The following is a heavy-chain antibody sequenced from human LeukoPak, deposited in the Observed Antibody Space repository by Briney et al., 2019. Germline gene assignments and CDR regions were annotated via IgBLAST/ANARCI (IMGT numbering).Heavy chain of an antibody. Sequence: LGGSLRLSCAASGFTFSSYSMNWVRQAPGKGLEWVSSISSSSSYIYYADSVKGRFTISRDNAKNSLYLQMNSLRAEDTAVYYCARESQPLLSKQGSFDYWGQGTLVTVSS. D-gene: IGHD2-21*02. V-gene: IGHV3-21*01. CDR1: GFTFSSYS. J-gene: IGHJ4*02. CDR3: ARESQPLLSKQGSFDY. CDR2: ISSSSSYI.